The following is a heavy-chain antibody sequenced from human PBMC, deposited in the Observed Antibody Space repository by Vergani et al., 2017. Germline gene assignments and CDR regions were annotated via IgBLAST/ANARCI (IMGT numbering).Heavy chain of an antibody. J-gene: IGHJ5*02. CDR3: ARGTHDYGDYGP. V-gene: IGHV4-38-2*02. Sequence: QVQLQESGPGLVKPSETLSLTCTVSGYSISSGYYWGWIRQPPGKGLEWIGSIYHSGSTYYNPSLKGRVTISVDTSKNQFSLTLSSVTAADTAVYYCARGTHDYGDYGPWGQGTLVTVSS. D-gene: IGHD4-17*01. CDR1: GYSISSGYY. CDR2: IYHSGST.